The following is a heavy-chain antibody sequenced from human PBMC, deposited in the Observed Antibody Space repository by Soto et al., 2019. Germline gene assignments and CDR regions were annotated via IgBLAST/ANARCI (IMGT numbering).Heavy chain of an antibody. Sequence: GGSLRLSCAASGFTFSSYSMNWVRQAPGKGLEWVSYISSSSSTIYYADSVKGRFTISRDNAKNSLYLQMNSLRAEDTAVYYCARAGEYYDYIWGASGAFDIWGQGTMVTVSS. V-gene: IGHV3-48*01. D-gene: IGHD3-16*01. CDR2: ISSSSSTI. J-gene: IGHJ3*02. CDR1: GFTFSSYS. CDR3: ARAGEYYDYIWGASGAFDI.